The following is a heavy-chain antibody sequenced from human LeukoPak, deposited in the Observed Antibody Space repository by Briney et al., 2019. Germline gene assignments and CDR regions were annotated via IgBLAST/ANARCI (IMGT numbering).Heavy chain of an antibody. V-gene: IGHV4-39*07. CDR2: IYYSGNT. J-gene: IGHJ6*03. Sequence: SETLSLTCTVSGGSISSSSYYWGWLRQPPGKGLEWIGHIYYSGNTQYNPSLKSRVTISVDTSKNQFSLKLTSVTAADTAVYYCARVVSSNPTYYYYMDVWGKGTTVTVSS. CDR1: GGSISSSSYY. CDR3: ARVVSSNPTYYYYMDV. D-gene: IGHD6-13*01.